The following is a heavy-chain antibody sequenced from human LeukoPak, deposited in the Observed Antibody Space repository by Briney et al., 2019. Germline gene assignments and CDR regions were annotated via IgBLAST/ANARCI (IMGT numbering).Heavy chain of an antibody. V-gene: IGHV3-23*01. D-gene: IGHD5-24*01. J-gene: IGHJ6*03. CDR1: GITFSSHA. CDR3: AKGGAATMRDGYNYYYYYMEV. CDR2: ISGSGGHT. Sequence: PGGSLRLSCAASGITFSSHAMSWVRQAPGQGLEWVSLISGSGGHTYYGDSVKGRFTISRDNSTNRLYLQVNSLRPEDTAVCYCAKGGAATMRDGYNYYYYYMEVWGRGTTVTVSS.